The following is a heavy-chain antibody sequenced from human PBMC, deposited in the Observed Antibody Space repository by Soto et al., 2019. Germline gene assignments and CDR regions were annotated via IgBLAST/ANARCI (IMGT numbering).Heavy chain of an antibody. CDR2: IYTSGST. J-gene: IGHJ4*02. CDR1: GGSISSYY. Sequence: SETLSLTCTVSGGSISSYYWSWIRQPAGKGLEWIGRIYTSGSTNYNPSLKSRVTMSVDTSKNQFSLKLSSVTAADTAVYYCARESQYSSSSDLDYWGQGILVSVSS. D-gene: IGHD6-13*01. CDR3: ARESQYSSSSDLDY. V-gene: IGHV4-4*07.